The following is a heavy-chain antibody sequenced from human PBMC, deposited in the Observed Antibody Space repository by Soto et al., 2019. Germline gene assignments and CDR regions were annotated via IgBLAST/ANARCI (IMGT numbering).Heavy chain of an antibody. CDR3: ARPRYCSGGSCYSDY. V-gene: IGHV3-48*02. Sequence: PGGSPRLSCAASGFTFSSDNMNWVRQAPGKGLEWVSYISSGSSTIYHADSVKGRFTISRDNAKNSLFLQMNSLRDEDTAVYYCARPRYCSGGSCYSDYWGQGTLVTVSS. D-gene: IGHD2-15*01. J-gene: IGHJ4*02. CDR1: GFTFSSDN. CDR2: ISSGSSTI.